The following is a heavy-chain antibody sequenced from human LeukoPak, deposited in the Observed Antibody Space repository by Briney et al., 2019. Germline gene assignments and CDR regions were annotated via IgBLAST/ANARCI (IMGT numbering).Heavy chain of an antibody. CDR3: ARGAGYGTYDY. J-gene: IGHJ4*02. CDR2: IRDGGGST. Sequence: PGGSLRLSCAASGFTFSTYVMSWVRQAPGKGLEWVSDIRDGGGSTSYADSVKGRLTISRDNSKNTLSLQMNSLRVEDTAVYYCARGAGYGTYDYWGQRTLVTDSS. V-gene: IGHV3-23*01. D-gene: IGHD2-15*01. CDR1: GFTFSTYV.